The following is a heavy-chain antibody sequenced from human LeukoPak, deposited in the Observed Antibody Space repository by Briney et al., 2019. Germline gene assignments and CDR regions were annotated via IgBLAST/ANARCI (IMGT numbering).Heavy chain of an antibody. V-gene: IGHV3-21*04. Sequence: PGGSLRLSCAASGFSFSSYTMNWVRQAPGKGLEWVSSISISSSSIYYADSVKGRFTISRDNAKNSLYLQMNSLRAEDTALYYCARSVRLSGRYSSGGYWGQGTLVTVSS. CDR1: GFSFSSYT. CDR2: ISISSSSI. D-gene: IGHD6-19*01. CDR3: ARSVRLSGRYSSGGY. J-gene: IGHJ4*02.